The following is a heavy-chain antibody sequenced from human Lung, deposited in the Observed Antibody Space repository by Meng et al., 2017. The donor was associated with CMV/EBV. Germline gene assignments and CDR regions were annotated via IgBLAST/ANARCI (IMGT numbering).Heavy chain of an antibody. D-gene: IGHD6-6*01. J-gene: IGHJ4*02. CDR3: ARQYSGSYYSDY. CDR2: IRHSGDIT. V-gene: IGHV4-34*01. CDR1: GGSLSGYY. Sequence: SETLSLXCGIYGGSLSGYYWSWIRQTPGKGLEWIGEIRHSGDITNYNPSLKSRVTISIDTSKKQFSLKLSAVTAADTAVYYCARQYSGSYYSDYWGQGTLVTVSS.